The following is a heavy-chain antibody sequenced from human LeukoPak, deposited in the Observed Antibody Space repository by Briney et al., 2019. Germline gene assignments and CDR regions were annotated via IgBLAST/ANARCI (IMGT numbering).Heavy chain of an antibody. CDR2: INHSGST. CDR3: ARGIPLGYCSSTSCYGAYYFDY. Sequence: TSETLSLTCAVYGGSFSGYYWSWIRQPPGEGLEWIGEINHSGSTNYNPSLKSRVTISVDTSKNQFSLKLSSVTAADTAVYYCARGIPLGYCSSTSCYGAYYFDYWGQGTLVTVSS. CDR1: GGSFSGYY. D-gene: IGHD2-2*01. V-gene: IGHV4-34*01. J-gene: IGHJ4*02.